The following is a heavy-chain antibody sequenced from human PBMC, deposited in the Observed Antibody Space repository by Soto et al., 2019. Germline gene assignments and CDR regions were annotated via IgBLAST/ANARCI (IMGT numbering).Heavy chain of an antibody. Sequence: ASVKVSCKASGYTFNTYAMHWVRQAPGQRLEWMGWINAGNGNTKYSQKFQGRVSITRDTSASTAYMELSSLRSEDTAVYHCARGSSSGWPFDSWGQGTLVTVS. CDR3: ARGSSSGWPFDS. V-gene: IGHV1-3*01. J-gene: IGHJ4*02. CDR1: GYTFNTYA. D-gene: IGHD6-19*01. CDR2: INAGNGNT.